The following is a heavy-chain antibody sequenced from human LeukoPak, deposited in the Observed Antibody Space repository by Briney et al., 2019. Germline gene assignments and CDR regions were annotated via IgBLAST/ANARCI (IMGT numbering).Heavy chain of an antibody. V-gene: IGHV4-30-4*01. CDR2: IYYSGST. J-gene: IGHJ4*02. CDR1: GGSISSGDYY. Sequence: SETLSLTCTVSGGSISSGDYYWSWIRHPPGKGLEWIGYIYYSGSTYYNPSVKSRVTISVDTSKNQFSLKLSSVTAADTAVYYCARVRFLAYFDYWGQGTLVTVSS. CDR3: ARVRFLAYFDY. D-gene: IGHD3-3*01.